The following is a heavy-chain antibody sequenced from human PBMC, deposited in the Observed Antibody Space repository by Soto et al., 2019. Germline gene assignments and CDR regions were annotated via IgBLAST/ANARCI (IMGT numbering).Heavy chain of an antibody. J-gene: IGHJ5*02. CDR3: ARGLRVLWFGEVAYWFDP. CDR2: MNPNSGNT. CDR1: GYTFTSYY. Sequence: GSSVKVSCKASGYTFTSYYINWVRQATGQGLEWMGWMNPNSGNTGYAQKFQGRVTMTRNTSISTAYMELSSLRSEDTAVYYCARGLRVLWFGEVAYWFDPWGQGTLVTVSS. V-gene: IGHV1-8*01. D-gene: IGHD3-10*01.